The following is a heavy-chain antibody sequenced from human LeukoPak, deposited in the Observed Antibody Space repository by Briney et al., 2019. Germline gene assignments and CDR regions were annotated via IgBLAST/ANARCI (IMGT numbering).Heavy chain of an antibody. J-gene: IGHJ4*02. V-gene: IGHV3-21*01. CDR1: GFTFSSYS. CDR3: ARDPGSRQQLVVDY. D-gene: IGHD6-13*01. CDR2: ISSSSSYI. Sequence: GGSLRLSCAASGFTFSSYSMNWVRQAPGKGLEWDSSISSSSSYIYYADSVKGRFTISRDNAKNSLYLQMNSLRVEDTAVYYCARDPGSRQQLVVDYWGQGTLVTVSS.